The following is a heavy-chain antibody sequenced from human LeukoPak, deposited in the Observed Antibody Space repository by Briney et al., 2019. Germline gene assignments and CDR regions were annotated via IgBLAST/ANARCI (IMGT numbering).Heavy chain of an antibody. V-gene: IGHV4-59*12. D-gene: IGHD3-10*01. Sequence: KSSETLSLTCTVSGGSISSYYWSWIRQPPGKGLEWIGYIYYSGSTYYNPSLKSRVTISVDTSKNQFSLKLSSVTAADTAVYYCARGPIARKLLWFAGWFDPWGQGTLVTVSS. CDR3: ARGPIARKLLWFAGWFDP. CDR1: GGSISSYY. J-gene: IGHJ5*02. CDR2: IYYSGST.